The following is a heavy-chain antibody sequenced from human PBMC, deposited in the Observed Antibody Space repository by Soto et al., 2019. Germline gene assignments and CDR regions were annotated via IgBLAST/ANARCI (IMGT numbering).Heavy chain of an antibody. CDR1: GFTFSSYS. J-gene: IGHJ4*02. CDR2: ISSSSSYI. Sequence: EVQLVESGGGLVKPGGSLRLSCAASGFTFSSYSMNWVRQAPGKGLEWVSSISSSSSYIYYADSVKGRFTISRDNAKNSLYLQMNSLRAEDTAVYYCARDLASRCGGDCYLNDAPDYWGQGTLVTVSS. CDR3: ARDLASRCGGDCYLNDAPDY. V-gene: IGHV3-21*01. D-gene: IGHD2-21*02.